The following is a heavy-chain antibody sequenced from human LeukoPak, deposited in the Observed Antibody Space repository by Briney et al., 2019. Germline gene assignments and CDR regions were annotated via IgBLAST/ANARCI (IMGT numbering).Heavy chain of an antibody. CDR1: GYSFSNYW. J-gene: IGHJ6*03. V-gene: IGHV5-51*01. D-gene: IGHD1-26*01. Sequence: GESLKISCMGSGYSFSNYWISWVRQMPGKGLEWMGIIYPDESNIRYSPSFQGQVTISVDKSISTAYLQWSSLKASDTAMYYCARLWEPKEYMDVWGKGTTVTVSS. CDR2: IYPDESNI. CDR3: ARLWEPKEYMDV.